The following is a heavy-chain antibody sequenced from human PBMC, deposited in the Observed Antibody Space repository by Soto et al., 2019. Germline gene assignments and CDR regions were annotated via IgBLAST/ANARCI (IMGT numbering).Heavy chain of an antibody. CDR2: IYYSGST. CDR1: GGSISSSSYY. D-gene: IGHD6-19*01. Sequence: QSLTCTVSGGSISSSSYYWGWIRQPPGKGLEWIGSIYYSGSTYYNPSLKSRVTISVDTSKNQFSLKLSSVTAADTAVYYCARLVYSSGWGGFNWFDPWGQGTLVTVSS. CDR3: ARLVYSSGWGGFNWFDP. V-gene: IGHV4-39*01. J-gene: IGHJ5*02.